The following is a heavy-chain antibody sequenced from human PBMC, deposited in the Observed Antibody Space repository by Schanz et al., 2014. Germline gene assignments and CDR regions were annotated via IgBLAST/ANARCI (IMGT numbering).Heavy chain of an antibody. D-gene: IGHD4-17*01. V-gene: IGHV3-7*01. Sequence: EVQLVESGGGLVKPGGSLRLSCEASEFTFSSYKMNWVRQAPGKGLEWVANIKQDGSEKYYVDAVKGRFTISRDNAKNSMYLHMKSLRGEDTAVYYCARDGDRFYHNYYMDVWGKGTTVTVSS. CDR2: IKQDGSEK. J-gene: IGHJ6*03. CDR1: EFTFSSYK. CDR3: ARDGDRFYHNYYMDV.